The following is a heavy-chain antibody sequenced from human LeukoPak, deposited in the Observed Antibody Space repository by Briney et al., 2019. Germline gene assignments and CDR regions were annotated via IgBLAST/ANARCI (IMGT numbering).Heavy chain of an antibody. CDR2: ISYDGSNK. CDR1: GFTFSSYG. D-gene: IGHD6-19*01. V-gene: IGHV3-30*18. Sequence: GGSLRLSCAASGFTFSSYGMHWVRQAPGKGLEWVAVISYDGSNKYYADSVKGRFTISRDNSKNTLYLQMNSLRAEDTAVYYCAKVRIAVAATRTYYYYGMDVWGQGTTVTVSS. CDR3: AKVRIAVAATRTYYYYGMDV. J-gene: IGHJ6*02.